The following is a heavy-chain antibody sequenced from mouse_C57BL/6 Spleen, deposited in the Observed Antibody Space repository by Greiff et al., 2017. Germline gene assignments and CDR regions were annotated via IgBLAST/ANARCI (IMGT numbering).Heavy chain of an antibody. CDR1: GSAFSSSW. V-gene: IGHV1-82*01. Sequence: QVQLQQSGPELVKPGASVKISCKASGSAFSSSWMNWVKQRPGKGLEWIGRIYPGDGDTNYNGKFKGKATLTADKSSSTAYMQLSSLTSEDSAVYFCARSPFITTVVGFDYWGQGTTLTVSS. D-gene: IGHD1-1*01. CDR2: IYPGDGDT. J-gene: IGHJ2*01. CDR3: ARSPFITTVVGFDY.